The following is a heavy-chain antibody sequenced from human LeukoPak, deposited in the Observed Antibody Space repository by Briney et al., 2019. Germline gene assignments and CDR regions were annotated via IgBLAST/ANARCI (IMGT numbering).Heavy chain of an antibody. Sequence: SQTLSLTCTVSGGSISSGDYYWSWIRQPPGKGLEWIGYIYYSGSTYYNPSLKSRVTISVDTSKNQFSLKLSSVTAADTAVYYCARGGYSSPSGFDYWGQGTLVTVSS. CDR3: ARGGYSSPSGFDY. CDR2: IYYSGST. J-gene: IGHJ4*02. V-gene: IGHV4-30-4*01. D-gene: IGHD6-6*01. CDR1: GGSISSGDYY.